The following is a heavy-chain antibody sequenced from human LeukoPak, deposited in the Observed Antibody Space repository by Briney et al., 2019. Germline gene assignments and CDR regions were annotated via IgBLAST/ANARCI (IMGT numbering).Heavy chain of an antibody. J-gene: IGHJ5*02. CDR3: ARDPGLYCSSTSCYFGGLDP. Sequence: GASVKVSFEASGGTFSSYAISWVRQAPGQGLEWIGGIIPIFGTANYAQKFQGRVTITTDESTSTAYMELSSLRSEDTAVYYCARDPGLYCSSTSCYFGGLDPWGQGTLVTVSS. CDR1: GGTFSSYA. D-gene: IGHD2-2*01. CDR2: IIPIFGTA. V-gene: IGHV1-69*05.